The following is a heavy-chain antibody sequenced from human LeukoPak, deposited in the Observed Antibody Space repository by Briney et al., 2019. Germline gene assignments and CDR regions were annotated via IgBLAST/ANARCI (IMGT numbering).Heavy chain of an antibody. CDR1: GFTFSSYG. V-gene: IGHV3-33*06. J-gene: IGHJ4*02. CDR3: ANLGGIAVAGTVL. Sequence: PGGSLRLSCAASGFTFSSYGMYWVRQAPGKGLEWVAVIWYDGSNKYYADSVKGRFTISRDNSKNTLYLQMNSLRAEDTAVYYCANLGGIAVAGTVLWGQGTLVTVSS. CDR2: IWYDGSNK. D-gene: IGHD6-19*01.